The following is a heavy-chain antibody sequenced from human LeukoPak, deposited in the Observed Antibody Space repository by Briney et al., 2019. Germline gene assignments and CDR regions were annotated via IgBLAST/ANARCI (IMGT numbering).Heavy chain of an antibody. CDR3: ARSVRYYDFWGPYYFDY. V-gene: IGHV4-39*01. CDR1: GGSISSSSYY. D-gene: IGHD3-3*01. Sequence: PSETLSLTCTVSGGSISSSSYYWGWIRQPPGKGLEWIGSIYYSGSTYYNPSLKSRVTISVDTSKNQFSLKLSSVTAADTAVYYCARSVRYYDFWGPYYFDYWGQGTLVTVSS. CDR2: IYYSGST. J-gene: IGHJ4*02.